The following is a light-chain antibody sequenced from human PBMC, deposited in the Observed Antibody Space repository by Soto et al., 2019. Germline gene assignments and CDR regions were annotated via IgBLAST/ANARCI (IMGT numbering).Light chain of an antibody. V-gene: IGKV2D-29*01. Sequence: DIVLTQTPLVLSGNPRNTASISFRSTQSLLHSDGKTYFYWFLQKAGQPPQLLIYEVSNRFSGVSDRLSGSGSGTDFTLKISRVEADDVGIYYCMQSIKLPYTFGKGTKVDIK. CDR2: EVS. CDR1: QSLLHSDGKTY. J-gene: IGKJ2*01. CDR3: MQSIKLPYT.